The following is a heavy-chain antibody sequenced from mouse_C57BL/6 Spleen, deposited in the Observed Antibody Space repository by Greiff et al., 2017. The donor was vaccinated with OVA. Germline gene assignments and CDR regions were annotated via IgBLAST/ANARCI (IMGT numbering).Heavy chain of an antibody. D-gene: IGHD3-3*01. CDR2: IHPNNGGT. CDR1: GYTFTDYN. Sequence: EVQLQQSGPELVKPGASVKIPCKASGYTFTDYNMDWVKQSHGKSLEWIGDIHPNNGGTIYNQKFKGKATLTVDKSSSTAYMELRSLTSEDTAVYYCARSRGGRGFAYWGQGTLVTVSA. CDR3: ARSRGGRGFAY. V-gene: IGHV1-18*01. J-gene: IGHJ3*01.